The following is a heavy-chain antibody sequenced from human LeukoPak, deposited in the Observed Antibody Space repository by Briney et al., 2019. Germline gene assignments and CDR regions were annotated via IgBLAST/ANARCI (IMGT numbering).Heavy chain of an antibody. CDR2: ISSSSSTI. CDR1: GFTFSSYS. J-gene: IGHJ6*03. D-gene: IGHD1-14*01. Sequence: GGSLRLSCAGSGFTFSSYSMNWVRQAPGKGLEWVSYISSSSSTIYYADSVKGRFTISRDNAKNSLYLQMNSLRAEDTAVYYCARTGEGLQSPYYYYYMDVWGKGTTVTVSS. CDR3: ARTGEGLQSPYYYYYMDV. V-gene: IGHV3-48*04.